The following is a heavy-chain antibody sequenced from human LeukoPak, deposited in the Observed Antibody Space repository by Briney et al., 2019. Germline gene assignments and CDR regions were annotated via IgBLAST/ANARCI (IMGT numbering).Heavy chain of an antibody. CDR3: ARAPNGDYFDY. Sequence: PGGSLRLSCTASGFTFSNYDMHWVRQATGEGMEWVSAISSTGDTYYPGSVKGRFTISRENAKNSLYLQMNSLRAGDTAVYYCARAPNGDYFDYWGQGTLVTVSS. J-gene: IGHJ4*02. CDR2: ISSTGDT. D-gene: IGHD4-17*01. CDR1: GFTFSNYD. V-gene: IGHV3-13*01.